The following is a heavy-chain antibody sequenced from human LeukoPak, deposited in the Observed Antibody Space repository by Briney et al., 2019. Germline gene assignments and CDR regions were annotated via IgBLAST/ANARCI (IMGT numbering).Heavy chain of an antibody. V-gene: IGHV3-21*01. Sequence: GGSLRLSCVASGFSSTSYSMNWVRPAPGGRLEWVSSISSSSSYIYYADSVKGRFTISRDNAKNSLYLQMNSLRAEDTAVYYCARDSLAVLWFGELSNAFDIWGQGTMVTVSS. CDR1: GFSSTSYS. J-gene: IGHJ3*02. CDR2: ISSSSSYI. CDR3: ARDSLAVLWFGELSNAFDI. D-gene: IGHD3-10*01.